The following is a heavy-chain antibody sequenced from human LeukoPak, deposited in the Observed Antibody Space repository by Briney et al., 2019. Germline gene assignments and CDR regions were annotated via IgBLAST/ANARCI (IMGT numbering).Heavy chain of an antibody. Sequence: SETLSLTCTVSGGSIRSSYYYWGWIRQPPGKGLEWIGSIYDSGSTYYNPSLKSRVTISVDTSKNQFSLKLNSVTAADTAVYYCARAACGSGLSYCNWFDPWGRGILVTVSS. D-gene: IGHD3-10*01. V-gene: IGHV4-39*07. CDR2: IYDSGST. J-gene: IGHJ5*02. CDR1: GGSIRSSYYY. CDR3: ARAACGSGLSYCNWFDP.